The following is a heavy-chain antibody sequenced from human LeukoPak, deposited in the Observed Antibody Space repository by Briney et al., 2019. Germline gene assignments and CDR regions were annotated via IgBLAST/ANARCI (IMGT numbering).Heavy chain of an antibody. V-gene: IGHV4-39*07. D-gene: IGHD3-22*01. CDR2: IYHSGST. CDR3: ARGEYYDSSGYYYVREHYYFDY. J-gene: IGHJ4*02. Sequence: SETLSLTCTVSGGSISSGDYYWSWIRQPPGKGLEWIGSIYHSGSTYYNPSLKSRVTISVDTSKNQFSLKLSSVTAADTAVYYCARGEYYDSSGYYYVREHYYFDYWGQGTLVTVSS. CDR1: GGSISSGDYY.